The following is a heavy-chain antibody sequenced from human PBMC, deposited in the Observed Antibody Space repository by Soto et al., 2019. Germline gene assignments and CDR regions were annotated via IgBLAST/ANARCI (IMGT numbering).Heavy chain of an antibody. CDR2: ISYDGSNK. CDR1: GFTFSSYG. Sequence: GGSLRLSCAASGFTFSSYGMHWVRQAPGKGLEWVAVISYDGSNKYYADSVKGRFTISRDSSKNTVSLEMTSLRAEDTAVYYCAKGGRQWLVTSDFNYWGQGALVTSPQ. J-gene: IGHJ4*02. D-gene: IGHD6-19*01. V-gene: IGHV3-30*18. CDR3: AKGGRQWLVTSDFNY.